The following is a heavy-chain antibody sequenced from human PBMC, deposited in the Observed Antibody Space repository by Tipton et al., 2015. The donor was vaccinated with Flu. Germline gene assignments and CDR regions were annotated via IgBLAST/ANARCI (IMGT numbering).Heavy chain of an antibody. CDR2: IYARVST. D-gene: IGHD1-26*01. Sequence: LRLSCTVSGGSITGYYWSWIRQPAGKGLEWIGRIYARVSTNYNPSLKSRVTMSADTSKNQFSLKLTSVTAADTAVYYCARGGGSFQFDFWGQGTLVTVPS. J-gene: IGHJ4*02. CDR3: ARGGGSFQFDF. CDR1: GGSITGYY. V-gene: IGHV4-4*07.